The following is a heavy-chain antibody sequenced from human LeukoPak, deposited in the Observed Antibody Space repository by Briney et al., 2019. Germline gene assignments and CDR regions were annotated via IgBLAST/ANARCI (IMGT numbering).Heavy chain of an antibody. J-gene: IGHJ4*02. V-gene: IGHV1-24*01. CDR1: GYTLTELS. CDR3: ATATEWLNFDY. D-gene: IGHD3-3*01. Sequence: GASVKVSCKVSGYTLTELSMHWVRQAPGKGLEWMGGFDPEDGETIYAQRFQGRVTMTEDTSTDTAYMEMSRLRSEDTAVYYCATATEWLNFDYWGQGTLVTVSS. CDR2: FDPEDGET.